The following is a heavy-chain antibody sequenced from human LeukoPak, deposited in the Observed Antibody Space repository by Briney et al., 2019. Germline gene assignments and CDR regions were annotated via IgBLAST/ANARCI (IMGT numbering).Heavy chain of an antibody. CDR2: ISGGGGST. CDR3: AKRTPSAGFDY. CDR1: GFTFSSHA. J-gene: IGHJ4*02. D-gene: IGHD2-15*01. Sequence: GGSLRLSCAASGFTFSSHAMTWVRQAPGKGLEWVSDISGGGGSTYYADSVKGRFTISRDNSKNTLYLQINSLRAEDTAVYYCAKRTPSAGFDYWGQGTLVTVSS. V-gene: IGHV3-23*01.